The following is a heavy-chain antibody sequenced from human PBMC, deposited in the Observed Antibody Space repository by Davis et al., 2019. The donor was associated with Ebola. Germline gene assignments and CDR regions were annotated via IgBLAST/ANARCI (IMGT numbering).Heavy chain of an antibody. CDR3: ARDSPLGYCSGGSCSNKYYFDY. J-gene: IGHJ4*02. CDR2: IWYDGSYK. V-gene: IGHV3-33*01. Sequence: GGSLRLSCAASGFTFSTYGMHWVRQAPGKGLEWVAVIWYDGSYKYYADSVKGRFTISRDNSKNTLYLQMNSLRAEDTAVYYCARDSPLGYCSGGSCSNKYYFDYWGQGTLVTVSS. CDR1: GFTFSTYG. D-gene: IGHD2-15*01.